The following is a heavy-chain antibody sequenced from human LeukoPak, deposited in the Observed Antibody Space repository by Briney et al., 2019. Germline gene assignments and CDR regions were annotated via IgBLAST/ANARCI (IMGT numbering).Heavy chain of an antibody. Sequence: PGGSLRLSCAASGFTFSSYAMSWVRQAPGKGLEWVSGISGSGDNTYYADSVKGRFTISRDNSKNTLYLQMNSLRAEDTAVYYCAKTPSLRYFDWLLTGYYFDYWGQGTLVTVSS. CDR2: ISGSGDNT. CDR1: GFTFSSYA. V-gene: IGHV3-23*01. J-gene: IGHJ4*02. CDR3: AKTPSLRYFDWLLTGYYFDY. D-gene: IGHD3-9*01.